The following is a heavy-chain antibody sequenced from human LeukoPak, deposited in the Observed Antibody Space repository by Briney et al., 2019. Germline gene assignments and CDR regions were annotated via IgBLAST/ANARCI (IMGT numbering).Heavy chain of an antibody. V-gene: IGHV3-21*01. CDR1: GFTFSSYS. Sequence: GGSLRLPCAASGFTFSSYSMNWVRQAPGKGLEWVSSISSSSSYIYYADSVKGRFTISRDNAKNSLYLQMNSLRAEDTAVYYCARRRWRYCSSTSCYRGALDVWGQGTTVTVSS. CDR2: ISSSSSYI. CDR3: ARRRWRYCSSTSCYRGALDV. D-gene: IGHD2-2*01. J-gene: IGHJ6*02.